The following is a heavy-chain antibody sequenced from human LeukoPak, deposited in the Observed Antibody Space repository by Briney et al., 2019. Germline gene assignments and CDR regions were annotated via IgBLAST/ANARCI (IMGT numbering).Heavy chain of an antibody. Sequence: PSETLSLTCAVYGGSFSGYYWSWIRQPPGKGLEWIGEINHSGSTNYNPSLKSRVTISVDKSKNQFSLDLNSVTAADTAIYYCARNAAYCLDYWGQGTLVTVSS. CDR1: GGSFSGYY. D-gene: IGHD2-15*01. CDR3: ARNAAYCLDY. CDR2: INHSGST. J-gene: IGHJ4*02. V-gene: IGHV4-34*01.